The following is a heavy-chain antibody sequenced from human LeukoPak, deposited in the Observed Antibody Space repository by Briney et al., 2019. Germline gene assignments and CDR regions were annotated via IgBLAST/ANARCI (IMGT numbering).Heavy chain of an antibody. J-gene: IGHJ4*02. CDR2: INPNSGGT. D-gene: IGHD6-19*01. V-gene: IGHV1-2*02. CDR1: GYTFTCYY. Sequence: ASVKVSCKASGYTFTCYYMHWVRQAPGQGLEWMGWINPNSGGTNYAQKFQGRVTMTRDTSISTAYMELSRLRSDDTAVYYCARGAYSSAPFDYWGQGTLVTVSS. CDR3: ARGAYSSAPFDY.